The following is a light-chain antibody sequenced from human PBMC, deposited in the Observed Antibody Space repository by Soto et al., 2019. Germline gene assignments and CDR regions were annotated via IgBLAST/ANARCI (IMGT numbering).Light chain of an antibody. CDR1: GGDVGGYNY. Sequence: QSVLTQPASVSGSPGQSITISCTGTGGDVGGYNYVSWYQQHPGKAPKLMIYDVSNRPSGVSNRFSGSKSGNTASLTISGLQAEDEADYFCSSYTRSDTRVFGGGTQLTVL. V-gene: IGLV2-14*03. CDR3: SSYTRSDTRV. J-gene: IGLJ2*01. CDR2: DVS.